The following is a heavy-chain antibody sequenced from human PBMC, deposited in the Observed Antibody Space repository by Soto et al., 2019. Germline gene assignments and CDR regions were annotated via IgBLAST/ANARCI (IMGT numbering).Heavy chain of an antibody. J-gene: IGHJ4*02. D-gene: IGHD5-12*01. V-gene: IGHV1-69*01. CDR3: ASGGVDVVATSAFDY. CDR1: GATYSTSA. CDR2: INPILGTP. Sequence: QVQLVQSGAEVKKPGSSVKVSCKASGATYSTSAISWVRQAPGQGLEWMGGINPILGTPDYAHKFQGRVTITADESTSTVYMDLGSLRSEDTALYFCASGGVDVVATSAFDYWGQGTLVTVSS.